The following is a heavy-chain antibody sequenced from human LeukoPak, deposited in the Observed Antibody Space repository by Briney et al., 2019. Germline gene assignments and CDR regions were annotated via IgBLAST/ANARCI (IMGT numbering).Heavy chain of an antibody. V-gene: IGHV1-69*05. J-gene: IGHJ6*03. CDR2: IIPMFGTT. CDR1: GGTFSNYA. Sequence: VASVKVSCKASGGTFSNYAISWVRQAPGQGLEWMGRIIPMFGTTNYAQKFKGRVTITTDESTSTAYMEVSSLRIEDTAVYYCASVTVTTWAPDGHMDVWGKGTTVTVSS. D-gene: IGHD4-11*01. CDR3: ASVTVTTWAPDGHMDV.